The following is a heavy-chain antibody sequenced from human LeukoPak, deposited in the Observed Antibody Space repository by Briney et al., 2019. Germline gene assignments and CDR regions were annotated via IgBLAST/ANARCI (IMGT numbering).Heavy chain of an antibody. CDR3: LGGRGWLPDY. D-gene: IGHD1-26*01. V-gene: IGHV4-59*03. Sequence: SETLSLTCTVSGASISDYYWNWIRQPPGKGPEWIGYIYYSGSTYYNPSLKSRVTISVDTSKNQFSLNLSSVTAADTAVYYCLGGRGWLPDYWGQGTLVTVSS. CDR2: IYYSGST. J-gene: IGHJ4*02. CDR1: GASISDYY.